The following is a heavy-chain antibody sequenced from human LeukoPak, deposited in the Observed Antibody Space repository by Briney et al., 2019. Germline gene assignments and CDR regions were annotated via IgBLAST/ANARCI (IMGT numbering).Heavy chain of an antibody. V-gene: IGHV3-30*02. CDR3: AKHKESYYDY. CDR2: IQYDGISK. J-gene: IGHJ4*02. Sequence: GGSLRLSCAASGFSFRTYGMHWVRQAPGKGLEWVTFIQYDGISKYYADSVGGRFIIFRDNSKNTLYLQMNSLTTEDTAIYYCAKHKESYYDYWGQGTLVSVSS. CDR1: GFSFRTYG.